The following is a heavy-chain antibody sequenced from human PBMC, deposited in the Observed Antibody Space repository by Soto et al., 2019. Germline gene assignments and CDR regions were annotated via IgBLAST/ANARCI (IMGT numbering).Heavy chain of an antibody. D-gene: IGHD3-10*01. CDR1: GGSISSYY. Sequence: LSLTCTVSGGSISSYYWSWIRQPPGKGLEWIGYIYYSGSTNYNPSLKSRVTISVDTSKNQFSLKLSSVTAADTAVYYCARGNRLWFGELFYYGMDVWGQGTTVIVSS. CDR2: IYYSGST. J-gene: IGHJ6*02. V-gene: IGHV4-59*01. CDR3: ARGNRLWFGELFYYGMDV.